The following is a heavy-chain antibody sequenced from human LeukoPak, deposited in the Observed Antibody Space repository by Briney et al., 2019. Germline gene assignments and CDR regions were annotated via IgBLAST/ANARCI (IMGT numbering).Heavy chain of an antibody. V-gene: IGHV4-59*11. CDR2: IYYSGST. CDR1: GGSTSSHY. D-gene: IGHD6-13*01. CDR3: ARASSSWSFYYYYYMDV. Sequence: SETLSLTCTVSGGSTSSHYWSWIRQPPGKGLEWIGYIYYSGSTNYNPSLKSRVTISVDTSKNQFSLKLSSVTAADTAVYYCARASSSWSFYYYYYMDVWGKGTTVTVSS. J-gene: IGHJ6*03.